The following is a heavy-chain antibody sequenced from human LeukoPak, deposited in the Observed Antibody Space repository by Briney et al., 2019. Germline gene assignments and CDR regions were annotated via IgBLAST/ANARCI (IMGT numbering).Heavy chain of an antibody. CDR1: GFTFSGHW. CDR3: ATPLDYYDSSGFHQGGD. CDR2: IKEDGSRK. Sequence: GGSLRLSCAASGFTFSGHWMTWVRQAPGKGLERVANIKEDGSRKNYVDSVKGRFTISRDNAENSLYLQMTSLRAEDTAMYYCATPLDYYDSSGFHQGGDWGQGTLVTVSS. J-gene: IGHJ4*02. V-gene: IGHV3-7*03. D-gene: IGHD3-22*01.